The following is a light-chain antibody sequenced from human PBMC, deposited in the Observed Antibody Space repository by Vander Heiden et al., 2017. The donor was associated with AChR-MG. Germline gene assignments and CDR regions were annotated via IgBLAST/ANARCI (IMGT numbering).Light chain of an antibody. CDR1: TLVEKF. Sequence: SNGLTYPPSVSVSPRQPASITCSGHTLVEKFVSWYKQRPGQAPVMVIYEDRKRASGSPERFSGSNSGNTATMTISGTLAVDEAYYYCQAWDSSTVVFGGGTKLTVL. CDR2: EDR. CDR3: QAWDSSTVV. V-gene: IGLV3-1*01. J-gene: IGLJ2*01.